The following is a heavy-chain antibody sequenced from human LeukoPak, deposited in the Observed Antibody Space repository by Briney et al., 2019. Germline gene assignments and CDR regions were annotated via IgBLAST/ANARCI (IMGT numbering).Heavy chain of an antibody. CDR2: VYHTGHT. CDR1: GDSISGYH. V-gene: IGHV4-59*12. J-gene: IGHJ5*02. D-gene: IGHD3-16*01. CDR3: ARGLRGADDWFDH. Sequence: PSETLSLTCTVSGDSISGYHWSWIRQPPGKGLEWIGYVYHTGHTHYSPSLKSRVTVSLDTSKNQFSLHLNSVTPEDTAVYYCARGLRGADDWFDHWGQGSLVTVSS.